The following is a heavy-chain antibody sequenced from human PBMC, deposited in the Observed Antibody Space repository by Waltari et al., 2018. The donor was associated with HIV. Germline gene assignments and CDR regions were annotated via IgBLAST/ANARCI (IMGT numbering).Heavy chain of an antibody. CDR3: ARQRAYYYDSSGPKGGWFDP. J-gene: IGHJ5*02. V-gene: IGHV4-39*01. Sequence: QLQLQESGPGLVKPSETLSLTCTVSGGSISSSSYYWGWIRQPPGKGLEWIGSIYYSGSTYYNPSLKSRVTISVDTSKNQFSLKLSSVTAADTAVYYCARQRAYYYDSSGPKGGWFDPWGQGTLVTVSS. CDR1: GGSISSSSYY. D-gene: IGHD3-22*01. CDR2: IYYSGST.